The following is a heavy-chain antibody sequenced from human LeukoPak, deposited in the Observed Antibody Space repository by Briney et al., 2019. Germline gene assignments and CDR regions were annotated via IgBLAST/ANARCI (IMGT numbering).Heavy chain of an antibody. CDR3: ARDTARRYSSSWYPLGY. D-gene: IGHD6-13*01. Sequence: SETLSLTCTVSGGSVSSGTYYWNWIRQPPGKGLEWIGYIYHSGSTNYNPSLKSRATISIDTSKNQFSLNLRYVTAADTAVYYCARDTARRYSSSWYPLGYWGQGTLVTVSS. CDR2: IYHSGST. CDR1: GGSVSSGTYY. J-gene: IGHJ4*02. V-gene: IGHV4-61*01.